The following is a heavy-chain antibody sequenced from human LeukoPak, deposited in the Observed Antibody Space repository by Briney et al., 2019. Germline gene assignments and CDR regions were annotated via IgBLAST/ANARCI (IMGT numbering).Heavy chain of an antibody. V-gene: IGHV3-30*03. D-gene: IGHD3-3*01. CDR1: GFTFSSYG. CDR2: ISYDGSNK. CDR3: AAGPYDFWSGYKDY. J-gene: IGHJ4*02. Sequence: PGGSLRLSCAASGFTFSSYGMHWVRQAPGKGLEWVAVISYDGSNKYYADSVKGRFTISRDNSKNTLYLQMNSLRAEDTAVYYCAAGPYDFWSGYKDYWGQGTLVTVSS.